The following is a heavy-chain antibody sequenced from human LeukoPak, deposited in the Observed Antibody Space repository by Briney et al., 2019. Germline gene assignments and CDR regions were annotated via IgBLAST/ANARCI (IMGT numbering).Heavy chain of an antibody. Sequence: GGSLRLSCAVSGFSFSNSDMNWVRQAPGKGLEWVSSMTSGSTYIYYPDSMKGRFTISRDNGKNSLYLQMNSLRAEDTAVYYCARDRPGDFWSASQGEGNYYGMDVWGQGTTVTVPS. J-gene: IGHJ6*02. D-gene: IGHD3-3*01. CDR2: MTSGSTYI. V-gene: IGHV3-21*01. CDR3: ARDRPGDFWSASQGEGNYYGMDV. CDR1: GFSFSNSD.